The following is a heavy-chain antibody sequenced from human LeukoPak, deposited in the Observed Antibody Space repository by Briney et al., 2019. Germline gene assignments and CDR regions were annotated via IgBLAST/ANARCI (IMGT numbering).Heavy chain of an antibody. Sequence: PGGSLRLSCAASGFTFSSYWMAWVRQAPGKELEWVANIKGDGSEDHYVDSVRGRFTISRDNAKNSLYLQMNSLTAEDTAVYYCARGVPYNMNQMYFDYWGQGTLVTVSS. CDR1: GFTFSSYW. D-gene: IGHD3-10*01. CDR3: ARGVPYNMNQMYFDY. V-gene: IGHV3-7*01. CDR2: IKGDGSED. J-gene: IGHJ4*02.